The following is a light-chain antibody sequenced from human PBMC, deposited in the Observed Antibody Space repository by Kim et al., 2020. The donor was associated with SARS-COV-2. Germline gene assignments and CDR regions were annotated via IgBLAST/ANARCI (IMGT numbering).Light chain of an antibody. CDR1: QSVGGNY. V-gene: IGKV3-20*01. J-gene: IGKJ2*01. Sequence: GERATLAGRASQSVGGNYLAWYQQKPGQAPRLLIYGASNRATGIPDRFGGSGSGTDFTLTIGRLEPEDFAVYYCQEYTSSPPYTFGQGTKLEI. CDR2: GAS. CDR3: QEYTSSPPYT.